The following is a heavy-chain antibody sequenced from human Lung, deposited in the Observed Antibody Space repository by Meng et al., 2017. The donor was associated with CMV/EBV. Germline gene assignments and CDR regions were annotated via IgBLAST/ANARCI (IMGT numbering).Heavy chain of an antibody. J-gene: IGHJ5*02. CDR3: ARDSRPFWFDP. CDR1: GGTISSYT. CDR2: IIPILGIA. V-gene: IGHV1-69*04. Sequence: SCKASGGTISSYTIGWERQAPGQELEWMRRIIPILGIADYAQKFRGRITITADKSTSKAYMELSSLRSEDTAVYYCARDSRPFWFDPWGQGTLVTVSS.